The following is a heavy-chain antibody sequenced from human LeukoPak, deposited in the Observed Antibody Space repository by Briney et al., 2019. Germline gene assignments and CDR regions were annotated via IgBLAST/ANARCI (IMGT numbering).Heavy chain of an antibody. V-gene: IGHV4-59*01. CDR3: ARDLYGGSQDAFDI. D-gene: IGHD4-23*01. Sequence: PSETLSLTCTVSGGSISSYYWSWIRQPPGKGLEWIGYIYYSGSTNYNPSLKSRVTISVDTSKNQFSLNLSSVTAADTAVYYCARDLYGGSQDAFDIWGQGTMVTVSS. J-gene: IGHJ3*02. CDR2: IYYSGST. CDR1: GGSISSYY.